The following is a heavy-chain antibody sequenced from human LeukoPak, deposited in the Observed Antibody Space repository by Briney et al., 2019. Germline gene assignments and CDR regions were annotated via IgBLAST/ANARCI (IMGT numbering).Heavy chain of an antibody. CDR1: GFTFSSYS. D-gene: IGHD1-1*01. CDR2: ISSSSSYI. CDR3: ARGQGWNPEAVTNAFDI. J-gene: IGHJ3*02. Sequence: GGSLRLSCAASGFTFSSYSMNWVRQAPGKGLEWVSSISSSSSYIYYADSVEGRFTISRDNAKNSLYLQMNSLRAEDTAVYYCARGQGWNPEAVTNAFDIWGQGTMVTVSS. V-gene: IGHV3-21*01.